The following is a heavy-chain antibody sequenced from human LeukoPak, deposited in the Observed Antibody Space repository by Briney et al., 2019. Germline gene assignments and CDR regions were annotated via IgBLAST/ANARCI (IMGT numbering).Heavy chain of an antibody. J-gene: IGHJ6*03. CDR3: ARDPEGGDYYYYMDV. CDR1: GFTFSSYI. CDR2: ISDDGSNK. V-gene: IGHV3-30*04. D-gene: IGHD2-21*01. Sequence: GGSLRLSCAASGFTFSSYIIHWVRQAPGKGLEWVAVISDDGSNKYYADSVKGRFTISRDNSKNTLYLQMNSLRAEDTAVYYCARDPEGGDYYYYMDVWGKGTTVTVSS.